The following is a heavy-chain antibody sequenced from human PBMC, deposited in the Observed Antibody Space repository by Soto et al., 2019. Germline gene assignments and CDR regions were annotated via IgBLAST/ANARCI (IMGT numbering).Heavy chain of an antibody. Sequence: SETLSLTCTVLGGSISGYYRSWIRQPPRKGLEWIGYIYYSGSTQYNPSLKSRVSMSADTSKNQFSLKLSSVTAADTAVYYCASNLMSLAGREDDYKSYYYIDVWGKGTTVTVSS. CDR2: IYYSGST. V-gene: IGHV4-59*08. CDR3: ASNLMSLAGREDDYKSYYYIDV. J-gene: IGHJ6*03. D-gene: IGHD3-10*01. CDR1: GGSISGYY.